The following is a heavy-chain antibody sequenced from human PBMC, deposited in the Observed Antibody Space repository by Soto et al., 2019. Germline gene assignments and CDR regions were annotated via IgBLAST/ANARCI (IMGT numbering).Heavy chain of an antibody. V-gene: IGHV1-2*02. J-gene: IGHJ4*02. CDR1: GYTFIGFY. Sequence: ASVNVSCKTFGYTFIGFYLHWVRQAPGQGPEWMGCINPHSGVTKYAQKFEGRVTLTRDASIKTAFMEVTNLRSDDTAIYSCARASPAHYFDNWGQGTLVTVSS. CDR2: INPHSGVT. CDR3: ARASPAHYFDN.